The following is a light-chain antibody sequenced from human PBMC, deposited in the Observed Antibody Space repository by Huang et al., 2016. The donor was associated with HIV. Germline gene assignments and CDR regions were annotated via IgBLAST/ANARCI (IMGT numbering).Light chain of an antibody. CDR2: GAS. CDR1: HSVSNIY. V-gene: IGKV3-20*01. Sequence: EIVLTQSPGTLSLSPGERATLSCRASHSVSNIYLAWYQQKPGQAPRILIYGASRRATDIPDRLSGSGSGTDFTLTISRLEPEDFAVYFCHQYGSLPRTFGQGTKVEI. J-gene: IGKJ1*01. CDR3: HQYGSLPRT.